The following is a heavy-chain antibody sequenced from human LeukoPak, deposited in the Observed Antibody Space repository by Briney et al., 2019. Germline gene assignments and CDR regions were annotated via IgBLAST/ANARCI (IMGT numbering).Heavy chain of an antibody. CDR2: IYYSGTT. V-gene: IGHV4-39*07. D-gene: IGHD2-2*01. CDR3: ASLWPYQLSAFDI. Sequence: PSETLSLTCTVSGGSISNSYYYWGWTRQPPGEALEWIGSIYYSGTTYYKPSLKSRVTISVDTSKNQFSLKLSSVTAADTAVYYGASLWPYQLSAFDIWGQGTMVTVSS. CDR1: GGSISNSYYY. J-gene: IGHJ3*02.